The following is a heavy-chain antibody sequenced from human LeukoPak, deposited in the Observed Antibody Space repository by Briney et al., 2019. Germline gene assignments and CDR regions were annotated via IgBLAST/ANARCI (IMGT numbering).Heavy chain of an antibody. CDR2: IYYSGTT. D-gene: IGHD3/OR15-3a*01. CDR3: ARSHSVWTSFDY. V-gene: IGHV4-59*01. J-gene: IGHJ4*02. CDR1: GGSISSYY. Sequence: TLSLTCTVSGGSISSYYCTWIRQPPRKALEWVGYIYYSGTTNYNPSLKSRVRISVDTSKNQSSLKLSSVTAADTAVYYCARSHSVWTSFDYWGQGPQLTVS.